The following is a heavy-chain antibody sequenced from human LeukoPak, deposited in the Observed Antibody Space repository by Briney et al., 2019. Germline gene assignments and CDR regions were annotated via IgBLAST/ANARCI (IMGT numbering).Heavy chain of an antibody. D-gene: IGHD1-26*01. CDR2: IHYSGST. CDR3: ARRASGSYPDYFDY. J-gene: IGHJ4*02. V-gene: IGHV4-59*08. Sequence: SETLSLTCTFSGGSTSSYYWGWIRQTPGKGLEWIGYIHYSGSTNYNPSLKSRVTISLDTSKNQVSLRLSSVTAADTAVYYCARRASGSYPDYFDYWGQGTLVTVSS. CDR1: GGSTSSYY.